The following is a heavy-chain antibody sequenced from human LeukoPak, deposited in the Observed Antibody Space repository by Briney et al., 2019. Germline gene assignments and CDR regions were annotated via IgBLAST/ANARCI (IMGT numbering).Heavy chain of an antibody. Sequence: GGSLRLSCAASGFTLSSYSMNWVRQAPGKGLEWVSFISTTSTYIYYADSVKGRFTVSRDNSKNLLYLQMDSLRVEDTAVYYCARAGTCSSTSCDGGIEYWGQGTLVTVSS. CDR1: GFTLSSYS. CDR3: ARAGTCSSTSCDGGIEY. V-gene: IGHV3-21*06. D-gene: IGHD2-2*01. J-gene: IGHJ4*02. CDR2: ISTTSTYI.